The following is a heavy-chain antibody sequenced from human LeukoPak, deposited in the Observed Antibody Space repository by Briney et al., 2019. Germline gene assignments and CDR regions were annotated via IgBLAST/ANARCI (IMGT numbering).Heavy chain of an antibody. D-gene: IGHD3-3*01. V-gene: IGHV3-7*01. CDR1: GFTFSSYW. Sequence: PGGSLRLSCAASGFTFSSYWMSWVRQAPGKGLEWVANIKQDGSEKYYVDSVKGRFTISRDNAKNSLYLQMNSLRAEDTAVYYCTRGSTLEWLSLNDYWGQGTLVTVSS. CDR3: TRGSTLEWLSLNDY. CDR2: IKQDGSEK. J-gene: IGHJ4*02.